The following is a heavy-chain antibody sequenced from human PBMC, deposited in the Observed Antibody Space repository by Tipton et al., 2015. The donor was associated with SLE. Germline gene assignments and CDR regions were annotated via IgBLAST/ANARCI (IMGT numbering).Heavy chain of an antibody. Sequence: TLSLTCTVSGGSVSSSNYYWGWIRQPPGKGLEWIANIYYSGRTHYNPSLKSRVTISVDTSKNQFSLKLTSVTAADTAVYYCARGDVVATLNWGQGTLVTVSS. J-gene: IGHJ4*02. CDR1: GGSVSSSNYY. CDR3: ARGDVVATLN. D-gene: IGHD5-12*01. CDR2: IYYSGRT. V-gene: IGHV4-39*07.